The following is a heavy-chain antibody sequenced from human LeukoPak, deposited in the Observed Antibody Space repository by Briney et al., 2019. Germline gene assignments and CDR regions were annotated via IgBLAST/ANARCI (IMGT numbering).Heavy chain of an antibody. V-gene: IGHV1-8*02. D-gene: IGHD3-3*01. CDR2: MNPNSGNT. Sequence: ASVKVSCKASGYTFTSYDINWVRQATGQGLEWMGWMNPNSGNTGYAQKFQGRVTMTRNTSISTADMELSSMGSEDTAVYDCAFEERSITIFGVVIIRDYWGQGTLVTVSS. J-gene: IGHJ4*02. CDR1: GYTFTSYD. CDR3: AFEERSITIFGVVIIRDY.